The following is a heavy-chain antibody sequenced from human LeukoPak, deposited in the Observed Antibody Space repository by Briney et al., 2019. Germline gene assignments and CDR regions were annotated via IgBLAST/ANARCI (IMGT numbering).Heavy chain of an antibody. Sequence: GGSLRLSCAASGFTFSNYAMMWVRQAPGKRLEWVSSITGSGDGTYYADSVRGRSTISRDNSENTLYLQLNSLRAEDTAVYFCVKGFVHPTYYFDYWGQGTLVTVSS. D-gene: IGHD3-10*01. CDR2: ITGSGDGT. CDR3: VKGFVHPTYYFDY. J-gene: IGHJ4*02. CDR1: GFTFSNYA. V-gene: IGHV3-23*01.